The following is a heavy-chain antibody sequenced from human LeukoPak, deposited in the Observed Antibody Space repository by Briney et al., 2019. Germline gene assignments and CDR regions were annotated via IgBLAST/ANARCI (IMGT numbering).Heavy chain of an antibody. CDR2: INHSGST. CDR3: ARQRSGIAAANGPFDY. J-gene: IGHJ4*02. Sequence: SETLSLTCAVYGGSFSGYYWSWIRQPPGKGLEWIGEINHSGSTNYNPSLKSRVTISVDTSKNQFSLKLSSVTAADTAVYYCARQRSGIAAANGPFDYWGQGTLVTVSS. V-gene: IGHV4-34*01. CDR1: GGSFSGYY. D-gene: IGHD6-13*01.